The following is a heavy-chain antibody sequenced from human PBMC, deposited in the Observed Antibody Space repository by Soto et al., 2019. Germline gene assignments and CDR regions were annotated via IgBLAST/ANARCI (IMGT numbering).Heavy chain of an antibody. J-gene: IGHJ6*02. D-gene: IGHD1-1*01. CDR3: ARDNERLQLGGNYYYMLDV. CDR1: GGTFSSSA. V-gene: IGHV1-69*12. Sequence: QVQLVQSGAEMKEPGSSVKVSCKTSGGTFSSSAISWLRQAPGQGLGWMGGIIPLFRTPDYAQKFQGRVTMAADESTSTAYMEQSTLRSEDTGVYYCARDNERLQLGGNYYYMLDVWVQGTT. CDR2: IIPLFRTP.